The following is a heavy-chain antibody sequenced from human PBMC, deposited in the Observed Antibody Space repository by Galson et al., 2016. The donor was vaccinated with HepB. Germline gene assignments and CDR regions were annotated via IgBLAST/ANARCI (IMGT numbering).Heavy chain of an antibody. J-gene: IGHJ6*03. CDR1: GYSFSSYW. Sequence: QSGAEVKKPGESLKISCKGSGYSFSSYWIAWVRQMPGKGLEWMGIIYPGNSETRYSPSFQGQVTISVDKSVGTAWLQWSSLKAPDTAIYYCARHAVVPDYSYMDVWGKGTTVTVSS. V-gene: IGHV5-51*01. D-gene: IGHD4-23*01. CDR3: ARHAVVPDYSYMDV. CDR2: IYPGNSET.